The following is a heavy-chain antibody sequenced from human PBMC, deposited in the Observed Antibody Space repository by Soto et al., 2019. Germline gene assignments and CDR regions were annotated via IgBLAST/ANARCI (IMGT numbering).Heavy chain of an antibody. CDR1: GYTFTSYG. CDR3: ARSGSYYPARNWFGP. Sequence: QAQLVQSGVEMKNVGASVKVSCKASGYTFTSYGISWVRQAPGQGLEWMGRISGFNDDTNHAQKFQGRVTVTKDTSTSTAYMELRSLKSDDTAVYYCARSGSYYPARNWFGPWGQGTLVTVSS. CDR2: ISGFNDDT. J-gene: IGHJ5*02. D-gene: IGHD3-10*01. V-gene: IGHV1-18*01.